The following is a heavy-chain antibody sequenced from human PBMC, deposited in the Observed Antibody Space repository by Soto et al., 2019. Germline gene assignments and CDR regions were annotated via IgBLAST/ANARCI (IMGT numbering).Heavy chain of an antibody. CDR3: ARRVGAITYYFDY. J-gene: IGHJ4*02. V-gene: IGHV3-30-3*01. D-gene: IGHD1-26*01. Sequence: QVQLVESGGGVVQPGRSLRLSCAASGFTFSSYAMHWVRQAPGKGLEWVAVISYDGSNKYYADSVKGRVTISRDNSKNTLYLQMNILRAEDTAVDYCARRVGAITYYFDYWGQGTLVTVSS. CDR1: GFTFSSYA. CDR2: ISYDGSNK.